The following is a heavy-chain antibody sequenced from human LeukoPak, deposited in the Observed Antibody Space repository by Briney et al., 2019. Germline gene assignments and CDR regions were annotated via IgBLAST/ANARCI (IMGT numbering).Heavy chain of an antibody. V-gene: IGHV3-23*01. J-gene: IGHJ4*02. D-gene: IGHD4/OR15-4a*01. CDR3: ARRAGAYSHPYDY. CDR2: ISGSGTNT. CDR1: GFTFSSYA. Sequence: GGSLRLSCAASGFTFSSYAMSWVRQAPRKGLEWVSAISGSGTNTYYADSVKGRFTISRDNSKNTLYLQMNSLRAEDTAVYYCARRAGAYSHPYDYWGQGTLVTVSS.